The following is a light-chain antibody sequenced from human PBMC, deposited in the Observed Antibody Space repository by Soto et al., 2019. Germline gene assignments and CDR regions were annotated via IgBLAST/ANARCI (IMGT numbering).Light chain of an antibody. CDR1: SSDVGGYNY. CDR2: EVS. V-gene: IGLV2-14*01. Sequence: QSALTQPASVSGSPGQSITISCTGTSSDVGGYNYVSWYQQHPGKAPKLMIYEVSDRPSGVSNRFSASKSGNTASLTISGLHTEDEADYYCSSYTTSSTRVFGTGTKVTVL. J-gene: IGLJ1*01. CDR3: SSYTTSSTRV.